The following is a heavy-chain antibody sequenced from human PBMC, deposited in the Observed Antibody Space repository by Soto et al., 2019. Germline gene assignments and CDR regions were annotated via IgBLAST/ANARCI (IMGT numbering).Heavy chain of an antibody. V-gene: IGHV3-7*01. Sequence: GGSLTFSCAVADSALSSYWMAWLRQTPGKGLEFVAKIRQDGRETNHLDSVKGRFTISRDKAKNSLYLQMNSMRVEDTAVYYCGTDRWTGDFDIWGQGTVVTV. CDR2: IRQDGRET. D-gene: IGHD1-1*01. CDR1: DSALSSYW. J-gene: IGHJ3*02. CDR3: GTDRWTGDFDI.